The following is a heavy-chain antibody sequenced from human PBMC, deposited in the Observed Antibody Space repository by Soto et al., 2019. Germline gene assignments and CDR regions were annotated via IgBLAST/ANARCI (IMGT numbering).Heavy chain of an antibody. D-gene: IGHD6-25*01. Sequence: EVQLLESGGGLVQPGGSLRLSCAASGFTFSSYAMRWVRQAPGKGLEWVSAISGSGGSTYYADSVKGRFTISRDNSKNTLYLQMNSLRAEDTAVYYCAKDPGASSDWDGGLYGGQGTLVTVSS. CDR2: ISGSGGST. V-gene: IGHV3-23*01. CDR3: AKDPGASSDWDGGLY. J-gene: IGHJ4*02. CDR1: GFTFSSYA.